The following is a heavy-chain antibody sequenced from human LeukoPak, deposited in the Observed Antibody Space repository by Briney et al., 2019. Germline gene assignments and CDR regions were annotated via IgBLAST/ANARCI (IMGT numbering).Heavy chain of an antibody. J-gene: IGHJ6*02. D-gene: IGHD5-18*01. CDR2: ISSSSSYI. CDR3: ATTQETTAMVVMDV. V-gene: IGHV3-21*04. CDR1: GFTFSSYS. Sequence: GGSLRLSCAASGFTFSSYSMNWVRQAPGKGLEWVSSISSSSSYIYYADSVKGRFTISRDNAKNSLYLQMNSLRAEDTAVYYCATTQETTAMVVMDVWGQGTTVTVSS.